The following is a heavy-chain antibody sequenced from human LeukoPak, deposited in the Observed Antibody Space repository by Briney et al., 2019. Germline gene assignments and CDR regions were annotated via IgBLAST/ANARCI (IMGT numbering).Heavy chain of an antibody. CDR3: ARGLSAIVH. CDR2: INHSGST. D-gene: IGHD2-21*02. CDR1: GGSISSGGYY. Sequence: SQTLSLTCTVSGGSISSGGYYWSWIRQPPGKGLEWIGEINHSGSTSYNPSLKSRVTISVDTSKNQFSLKLGSVTAADTAVYYCARGLSAIVHWGQGTLVTVSS. V-gene: IGHV4-30-2*01. J-gene: IGHJ4*02.